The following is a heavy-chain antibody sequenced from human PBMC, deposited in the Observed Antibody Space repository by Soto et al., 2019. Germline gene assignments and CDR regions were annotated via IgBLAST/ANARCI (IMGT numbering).Heavy chain of an antibody. D-gene: IGHD2-2*01. CDR3: GVVPAATGDY. CDR1: GYSISSGYY. J-gene: IGHJ4*02. CDR2: IYHSGST. Sequence: SETLSLTCAVSGYSISSGYYWGWIRQPPGKGLEWIGSIYHSGSTYYNPSLKSRVTISVDTSKDQFSLKLSSVTAADTAVYYCGVVPAATGDYWGQGTLVTVSS. V-gene: IGHV4-38-2*01.